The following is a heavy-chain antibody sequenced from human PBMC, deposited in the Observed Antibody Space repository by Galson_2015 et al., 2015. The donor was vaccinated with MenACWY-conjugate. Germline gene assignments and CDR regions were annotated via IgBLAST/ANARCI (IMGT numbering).Heavy chain of an antibody. Sequence: SVKVSCKASGYTFTSNLMHWVRQAPGQGLEWMGIINPSGGRTTYAQKFQGRLTMTRDTSTSTVYMELSSRRSEDTAVYYCAREGNTMVQGIPYDFCGQGTLVTVPS. CDR2: INPSGGRT. CDR1: GYTFTSNL. CDR3: AREGNTMVQGIPYDF. J-gene: IGHJ4*02. V-gene: IGHV1-46*01. D-gene: IGHD3-10*01.